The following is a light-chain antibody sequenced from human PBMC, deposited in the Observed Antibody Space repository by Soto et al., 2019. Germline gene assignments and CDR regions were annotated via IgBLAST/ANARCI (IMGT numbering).Light chain of an antibody. V-gene: IGKV3D-15*01. J-gene: IGKJ1*01. Sequence: EIVLTQSPATLSLSPGERATLSCRASQSVSSYLAWYQQKPGQAPRLLIYGASSRATGIPDRFSGSGSGTQFTLTISRLQSEDLAVYHCQQYNQWPLTFGQGTKVDIK. CDR2: GAS. CDR1: QSVSSY. CDR3: QQYNQWPLT.